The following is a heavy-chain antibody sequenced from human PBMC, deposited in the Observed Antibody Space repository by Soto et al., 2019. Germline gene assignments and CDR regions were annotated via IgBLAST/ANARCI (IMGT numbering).Heavy chain of an antibody. D-gene: IGHD5-12*01. CDR1: GGTFSSYT. CDR3: ARGGGYSGYDYWDNWFDP. V-gene: IGHV1-69*02. J-gene: IGHJ5*02. Sequence: GASVKVSCKASGGTFSSYTISWVRQAPGQGLEWMGRIIPILGIANYAQKFQGRVTITADKSTSTAYMELSSLRSEDTAVYYCARGGGYSGYDYWDNWFDPWGQGTLVTVSS. CDR2: IIPILGIA.